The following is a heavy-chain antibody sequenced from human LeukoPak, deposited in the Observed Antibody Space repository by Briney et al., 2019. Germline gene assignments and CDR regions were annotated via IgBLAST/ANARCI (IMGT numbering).Heavy chain of an antibody. Sequence: PGGSLRLSCAASGFAFSNFAMSWVRQAPGKGLEWVSAMSGSGDGTYYADSVKGRFTISRDNSKNTLYLQMNSLRAEDTAVYYCAKMMGQRLYDYCMDVWGKGNTVTVSS. CDR3: AKMMGQRLYDYCMDV. V-gene: IGHV3-23*01. CDR2: MSGSGDGT. CDR1: GFAFSNFA. J-gene: IGHJ6*03. D-gene: IGHD3-16*01.